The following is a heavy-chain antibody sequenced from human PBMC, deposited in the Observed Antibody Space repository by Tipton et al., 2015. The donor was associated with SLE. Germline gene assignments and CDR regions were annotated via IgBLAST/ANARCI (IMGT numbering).Heavy chain of an antibody. V-gene: IGHV4-39*07. Sequence: TLSLTCTVSGGSISSSSYYWGWIRQPPGKGLEWIGEINHSGSTNYNPSLKSRVTISVDTSKNQFSLKLSSVTAADTAVYYCELSSGLEAFDIWGQGTMVTVSS. J-gene: IGHJ3*02. CDR2: INHSGST. CDR3: ELSSGLEAFDI. D-gene: IGHD6-19*01. CDR1: GGSISSSSYY.